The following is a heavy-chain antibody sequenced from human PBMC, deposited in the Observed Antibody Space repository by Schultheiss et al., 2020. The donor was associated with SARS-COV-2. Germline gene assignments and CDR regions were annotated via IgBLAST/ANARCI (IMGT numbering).Heavy chain of an antibody. Sequence: SETLSLTCTVSGGSISSSSYYWGWIRQPPGKGLEWIGEINHSGSTNYNPSLKSRVTISVDTSKNQFSLKLSSVTAADTAVYYCAKFGGGHCSSTSCFDWGQGTLVTVSS. CDR1: GGSISSSSYY. J-gene: IGHJ4*02. D-gene: IGHD2-2*01. CDR2: INHSGST. CDR3: AKFGGGHCSSTSCFD. V-gene: IGHV4-39*07.